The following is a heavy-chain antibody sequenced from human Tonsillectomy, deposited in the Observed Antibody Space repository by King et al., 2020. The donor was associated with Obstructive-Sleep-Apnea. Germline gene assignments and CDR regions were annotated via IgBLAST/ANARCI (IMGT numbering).Heavy chain of an antibody. CDR3: AHKAVRTVIGPFDI. V-gene: IGHV2-5*01. Sequence: ITLKESGPTLVKPTQTLMLTCTFSGFSLSTSGVGVGWIRQPPGKALEWLALIYWNDDKCYSPSLKSRLTITKDTSKNQVVLTMTNMDPVDTATYYCAHKAVRTVIGPFDIWGQGTMVTVSS. D-gene: IGHD3-10*01. CDR2: IYWNDDK. J-gene: IGHJ3*02. CDR1: GFSLSTSGVG.